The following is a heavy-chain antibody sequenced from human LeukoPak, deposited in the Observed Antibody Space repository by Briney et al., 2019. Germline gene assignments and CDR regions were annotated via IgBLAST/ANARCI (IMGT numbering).Heavy chain of an antibody. J-gene: IGHJ4*02. V-gene: IGHV4-4*02. CDR3: SRENGAFSPFGY. CDR2: ISLTGLT. CDR1: GGSISNTNW. Sequence: SETLSLTCGVSGGSISNTNWWSWVRQPPGQGLEWIGEISLTGLTHYNPSLESRVTVSLDKSKNQLSLNLTSVTAAGTAVYYCSRENGAFSPFGYWGQGTLVTVLS. D-gene: IGHD2-8*01.